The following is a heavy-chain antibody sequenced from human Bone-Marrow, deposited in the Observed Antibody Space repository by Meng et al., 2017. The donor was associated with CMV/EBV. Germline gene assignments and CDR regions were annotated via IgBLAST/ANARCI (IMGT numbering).Heavy chain of an antibody. CDR1: GGTFSSYA. D-gene: IGHD3-16*01. CDR3: ARELSSPRGRYFDY. CDR2: VIPILGIA. Sequence: SVKVSCKASGGTFSSYAISWVLQAPGQGLEWMGGVIPILGIANYAHKFQGRVTITADKSTSTAYMELNSLRSEDTAVYYCARELSSPRGRYFDYWGQGTLVTVSS. J-gene: IGHJ4*02. V-gene: IGHV1-69*10.